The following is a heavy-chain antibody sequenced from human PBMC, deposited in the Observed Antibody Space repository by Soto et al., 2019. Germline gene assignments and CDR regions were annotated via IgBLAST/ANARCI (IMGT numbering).Heavy chain of an antibody. V-gene: IGHV1-18*01. CDR3: ARDDLNGGGKYFDY. D-gene: IGHD2-15*01. Sequence: QVQLVQSGAEVKKPGASVKVSCKASGYSFTTHDITWLRQAPGKGLEWVGGISTDRGDTIYPQNLQGRVTMTTDSSTSTVYMELKSLRSDDTAVYYCARDDLNGGGKYFDYWGQGTLVTVSS. CDR2: ISTDRGDT. CDR1: GYSFTTHD. J-gene: IGHJ4*02.